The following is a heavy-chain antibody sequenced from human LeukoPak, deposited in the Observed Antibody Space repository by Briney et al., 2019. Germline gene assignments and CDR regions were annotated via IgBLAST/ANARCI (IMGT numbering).Heavy chain of an antibody. J-gene: IGHJ4*02. CDR3: ARYDSSGYPLDY. V-gene: IGHV1-2*02. CDR1: GYTFTGYY. CDR2: INPNSGGT. Sequence: ASVTVSCTASGYTFTGYYMHWVRQAPGQGLEWMGWINPNSGGTNYAQKFQGRVTMTRDTSISTAYMELSRLRPDDTAVYYCARYDSSGYPLDYWGQGTLVTVSS. D-gene: IGHD3-22*01.